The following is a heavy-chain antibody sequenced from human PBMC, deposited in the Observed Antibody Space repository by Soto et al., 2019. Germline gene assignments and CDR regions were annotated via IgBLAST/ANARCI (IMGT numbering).Heavy chain of an antibody. Sequence: QLQLVESGGGVVQPGRSLRLSCAASGFTFSRYYMYWVRQAPGKGLEWLAVIWYAGSNTYYADSVKGRFTISRDNSKNTLYLQMNSLRVEEPAVSYCARHKIAVAGVICRIHQSCDYSAMDVGGQGNTVIVSS. D-gene: IGHD6-19*01. CDR1: GFTFSRYY. J-gene: IGHJ6*02. CDR3: ARHKIAVAGVICRIHQSCDYSAMDV. V-gene: IGHV3-33*01. CDR2: IWYAGSNT.